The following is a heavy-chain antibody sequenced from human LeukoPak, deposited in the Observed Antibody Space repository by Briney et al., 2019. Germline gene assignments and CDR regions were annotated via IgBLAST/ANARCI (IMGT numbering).Heavy chain of an antibody. CDR2: IYYSGSS. Sequence: SQTLSLTCTVSGGSISSGGYYWSWIRQHPGKGLEWIGYIYYSGSSYYNPSLKSRVTTSVATSKNQFSLKLSSVTAADTAVYYCARDLLVWGSYRRTGNWFDPWGQGTLVTVSS. CDR1: GGSISSGGYY. V-gene: IGHV4-31*03. J-gene: IGHJ5*02. D-gene: IGHD3-16*02. CDR3: ARDLLVWGSYRRTGNWFDP.